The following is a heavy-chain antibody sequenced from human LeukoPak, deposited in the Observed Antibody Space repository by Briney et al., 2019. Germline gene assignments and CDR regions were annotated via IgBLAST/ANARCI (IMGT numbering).Heavy chain of an antibody. D-gene: IGHD6-13*01. CDR2: IYTSGST. Sequence: SETLSLTCTVSGGSISSYYWSWIRQPAGKGLEWIGRIYTSGSTNYNPSLKSRVTMSVDTSRNQFSLELSSVTAADTAVYYSARQRGASSPSTYWGQGALVTVSS. CDR3: ARQRGASSPSTY. CDR1: GGSISSYY. V-gene: IGHV4-4*07. J-gene: IGHJ4*02.